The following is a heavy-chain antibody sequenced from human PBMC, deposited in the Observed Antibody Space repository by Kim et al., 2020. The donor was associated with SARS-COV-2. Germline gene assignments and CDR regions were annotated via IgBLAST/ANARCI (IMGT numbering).Heavy chain of an antibody. D-gene: IGHD1-20*01. J-gene: IGHJ4*02. CDR3: ARDGAYNWNDVDY. Sequence: YADSVKGRFTITRDNSKNTLYLQMNSLRAEDTAVYYCARDGAYNWNDVDYWGQGTLVTVSS. V-gene: IGHV3-53*01.